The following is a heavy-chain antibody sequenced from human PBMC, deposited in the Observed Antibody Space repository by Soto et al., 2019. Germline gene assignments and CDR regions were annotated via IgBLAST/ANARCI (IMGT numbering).Heavy chain of an antibody. CDR3: ATNHYYARSGYYFMFDY. D-gene: IGHD3-22*01. Sequence: QVQLVQSGAEVKKPGASVKVSCKASGYTFTSYGISWVRQAPGQGLEWLGWIRAYNGNTNYAPKLQGRITMTTATSKSTAYMELRSLSSDDTAVYYCATNHYYARSGYYFMFDYWGQGTLVTFSS. CDR1: GYTFTSYG. V-gene: IGHV1-18*01. CDR2: IRAYNGNT. J-gene: IGHJ4*02.